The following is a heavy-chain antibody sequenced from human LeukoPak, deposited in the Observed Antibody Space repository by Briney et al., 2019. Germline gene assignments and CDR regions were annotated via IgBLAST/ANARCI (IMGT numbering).Heavy chain of an antibody. D-gene: IGHD1-1*01. J-gene: IGHJ6*02. CDR3: AKGLERRDYYYGMDV. CDR2: IKQDGSEK. CDR1: GFTFSSYW. V-gene: IGHV3-7*01. Sequence: GGSLRLSCAASGFTFSSYWMSWVRQAPGKGLEWVANIKQDGSEKYYVDSVKGRFTISRDNAKNSLYLQMNSLRAEDTAVYYCAKGLERRDYYYGMDVWGQGTTVTVSS.